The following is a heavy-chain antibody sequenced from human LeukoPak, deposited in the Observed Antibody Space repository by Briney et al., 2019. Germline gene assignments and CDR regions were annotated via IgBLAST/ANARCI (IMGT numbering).Heavy chain of an antibody. CDR3: ARGGYSGYEVRFDY. Sequence: PSETLSLTCAVYGGSFSGYYRSWIRQPPGKGLEWIGEINHSGSTNYNPSLKSRVTISVDTSKNQFSLKLSSVTAADTAVYYCARGGYSGYEVRFDYWGQGTLVTVPS. V-gene: IGHV4-34*01. CDR2: INHSGST. J-gene: IGHJ4*02. D-gene: IGHD5-12*01. CDR1: GGSFSGYY.